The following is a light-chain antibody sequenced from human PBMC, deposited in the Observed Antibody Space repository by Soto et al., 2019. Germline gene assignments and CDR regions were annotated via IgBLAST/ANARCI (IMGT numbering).Light chain of an antibody. CDR2: DES. Sequence: EIGLPQSPVTLFLSPEERATLSCRASKIVARFLAWYHQKPGQAPRPLIYDESNRATGTPARFSGSGSGTDFTLTISSLEPEDFAVYYCQQRRDWPLTFGQGTRLGIK. V-gene: IGKV3-11*01. J-gene: IGKJ5*01. CDR1: KIVARF. CDR3: QQRRDWPLT.